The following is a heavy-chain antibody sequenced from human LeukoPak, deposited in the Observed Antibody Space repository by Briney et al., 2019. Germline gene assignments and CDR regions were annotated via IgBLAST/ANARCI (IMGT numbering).Heavy chain of an antibody. V-gene: IGHV3-30*04. CDR1: GFTFSSYA. CDR2: ISYDGSNK. Sequence: GRSLRLSCAASGFTFSSYAMHWVRQAPGKGLEWVAVISYDGSNKYYADSVKGRFTIFRDNSKNTLYLQMNSLRAEDTAVYYCASLLLRYFDWLSTLGGFDYWGQGTLVTVSS. CDR3: ASLLLRYFDWLSTLGGFDY. D-gene: IGHD3-9*01. J-gene: IGHJ4*02.